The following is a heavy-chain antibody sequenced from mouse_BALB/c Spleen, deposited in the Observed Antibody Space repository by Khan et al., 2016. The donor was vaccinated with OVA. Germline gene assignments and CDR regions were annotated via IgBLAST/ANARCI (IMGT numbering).Heavy chain of an antibody. CDR2: ISSAGDYT. CDR3: ESHLTGSFAY. V-gene: IGHV5-6*01. J-gene: IGHJ3*01. D-gene: IGHD4-1*01. CDR1: GFTFSTYG. Sequence: EVQLQESGGDLVKPGGSLKLSCAASGFTFSTYGMSWVRQIPDKRLEWVATISSAGDYTYYPDNVKGRFTISRDNAKNTLYLQMSSLQSEDTAMFYCESHLTGSFAYWGQGTLVTVST.